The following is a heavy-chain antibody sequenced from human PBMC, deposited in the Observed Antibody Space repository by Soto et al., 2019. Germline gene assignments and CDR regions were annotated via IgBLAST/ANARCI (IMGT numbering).Heavy chain of an antibody. CDR2: IIPIFGTA. J-gene: IGHJ6*02. Sequence: SVKVSCKASGGTFSSYAISWVRQAPGQGLEWMGGIIPIFGTANYAQKFQGRVTITADESTSTAYMELSSLRSEDTAVYYCARDNTAMAGNYGMDVWGQGTTVTVSS. CDR1: GGTFSSYA. CDR3: ARDNTAMAGNYGMDV. D-gene: IGHD5-18*01. V-gene: IGHV1-69*13.